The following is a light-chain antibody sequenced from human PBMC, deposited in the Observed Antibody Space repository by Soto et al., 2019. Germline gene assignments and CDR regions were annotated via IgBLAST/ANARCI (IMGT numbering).Light chain of an antibody. CDR3: QQYVSSPLT. Sequence: DIVLTQSPGTLSLSPGERATLSCRASQSVSSNYLAWYQHRPGQAPRLLIYDTSSRATGIPDRFSGSGSGTDFTLSISRLEPEDFAVYYCQQYVSSPLTFGGGTKVDI. V-gene: IGKV3-20*01. CDR1: QSVSSNY. CDR2: DTS. J-gene: IGKJ4*01.